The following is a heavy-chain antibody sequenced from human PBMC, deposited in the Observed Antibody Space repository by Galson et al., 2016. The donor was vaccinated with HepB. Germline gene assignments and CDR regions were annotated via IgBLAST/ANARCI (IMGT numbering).Heavy chain of an antibody. CDR3: ARRDAAAVSFDY. CDR1: GGSLSSGDYY. J-gene: IGHJ4*02. CDR2: IYYSGRT. V-gene: IGHV4-31*03. Sequence: TLSLTCTVSGGSLSSGDYYWSWIRQHPGKGLEWIGYIYYSGRTYYNPSLKSRVSISIDTSKSQFSLSLRSVTAADTSMYFCARRDAAAVSFDYWGQGTLATVTA. D-gene: IGHD6-13*01.